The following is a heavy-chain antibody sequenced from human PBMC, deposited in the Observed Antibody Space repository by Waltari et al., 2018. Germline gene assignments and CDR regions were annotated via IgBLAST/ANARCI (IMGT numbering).Heavy chain of an antibody. CDR3: AITTVTTGGYYYYMDV. V-gene: IGHV3-23*03. CDR1: GFTFSSYA. Sequence: EVQLLESGGGLVQPGGSLRLSCAASGFTFSSYAMSWVRQAPGKGLEWVSVIYSGGSTYYADAVKGRFTISRDNSKNTLYLQMNSLRDADTAVYYCAITTVTTGGYYYYMDVWGKGTTVTVSS. J-gene: IGHJ6*03. D-gene: IGHD4-17*01. CDR2: IYSGGST.